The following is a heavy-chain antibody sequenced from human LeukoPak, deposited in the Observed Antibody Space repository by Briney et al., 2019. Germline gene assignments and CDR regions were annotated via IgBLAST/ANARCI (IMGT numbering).Heavy chain of an antibody. D-gene: IGHD1-26*01. CDR1: GYTFTGHF. J-gene: IGHJ4*02. CDR2: SNPNSGDT. CDR3: AREVSRYSGTYYDY. Sequence: GASVKVSFKASGYTFTGHFIHWVRQAPGQGLEWMGWSNPNSGDTNYAQKFQGRVTMTRDTSISTVYMELSKVRSHDTDVYYCAREVSRYSGTYYDYWGQGTLVTVSS. V-gene: IGHV1-2*02.